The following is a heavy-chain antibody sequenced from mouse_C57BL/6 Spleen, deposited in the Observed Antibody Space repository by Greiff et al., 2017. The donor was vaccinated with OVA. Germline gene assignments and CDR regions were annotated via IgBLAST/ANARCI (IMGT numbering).Heavy chain of an antibody. CDR3: ARETTVVANAMDY. CDR1: GYTFTSYW. Sequence: QVQLQQPGAELVRPGSSVKLSCKASGYTFTSYWMHWVKQRPIQGLEWIGNIDPSDSATHYNQKFKDKATLTVDKSSSTAYMQLSSLTSEDSAVYYCARETTVVANAMDYWGQGTSVTVSS. V-gene: IGHV1-52*01. D-gene: IGHD1-1*01. CDR2: IDPSDSAT. J-gene: IGHJ4*01.